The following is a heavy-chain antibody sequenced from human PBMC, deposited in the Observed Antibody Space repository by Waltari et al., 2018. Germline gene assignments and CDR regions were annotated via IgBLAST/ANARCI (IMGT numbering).Heavy chain of an antibody. D-gene: IGHD5-12*01. J-gene: IGHJ4*02. CDR2: ISSSSSYI. V-gene: IGHV3-21*01. CDR3: ARDDIVATGPDY. Sequence: EVQLVESGGGLVKPGGSLRLSCAASGFTFSSYSMNWVRQAPGKGLEWVSSISSSSSYIYYADSVKGRFTISRDNAKNSLYLQMNSLRAEDTAVYYCARDDIVATGPDYWGQGTLVTVSS. CDR1: GFTFSSYS.